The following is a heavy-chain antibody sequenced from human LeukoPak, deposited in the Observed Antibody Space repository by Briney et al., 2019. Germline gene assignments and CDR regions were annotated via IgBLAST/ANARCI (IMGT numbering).Heavy chain of an antibody. D-gene: IGHD6-6*01. CDR2: IIPFLGIA. CDR3: ARLRYSSSSVVDY. V-gene: IGHV1-69*04. CDR1: RGTLHNYV. Sequence: VPYMACRGTLHNYVIIEVGQAPGREGEWMERIIPFLGIANYAQKFQGRVTITADKSTSTAYMELSSLRSEDTAVYYCARLRYSSSSVVDYWGQRTLVTVSS. J-gene: IGHJ4*02.